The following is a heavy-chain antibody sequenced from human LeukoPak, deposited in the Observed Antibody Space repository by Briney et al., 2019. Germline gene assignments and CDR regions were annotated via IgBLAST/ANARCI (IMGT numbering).Heavy chain of an antibody. Sequence: SETLSLTCTVSAGSISTSGYYCAWIRQPPGKRLEWIGSMYYSGSTNYNPSLKSRVTISADTSKSQFFLKVSSVTAADTAVYYCARHASDSSGFYNYYGMDVWGQGTTVTVSS. CDR2: MYYSGST. CDR3: ARHASDSSGFYNYYGMDV. D-gene: IGHD3-22*01. V-gene: IGHV4-39*01. CDR1: AGSISTSGYY. J-gene: IGHJ6*02.